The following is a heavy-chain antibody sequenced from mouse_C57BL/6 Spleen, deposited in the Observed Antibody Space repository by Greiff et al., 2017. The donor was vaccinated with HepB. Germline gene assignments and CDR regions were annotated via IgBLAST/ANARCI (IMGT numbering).Heavy chain of an antibody. CDR1: GYTFTSYW. J-gene: IGHJ2*01. Sequence: QVQLQQPGAELVKPGASVKLSCKASGYTFTSYWMHWVKQRPGQGLEWIGMIHPNSGSTNYNEKFKSKATLTVDKSSSTAYMQLSSLTSEDSAVYYCARRGGSSDYFDYWGQGTTLTVSS. D-gene: IGHD1-1*01. CDR2: IHPNSGST. V-gene: IGHV1-64*01. CDR3: ARRGGSSDYFDY.